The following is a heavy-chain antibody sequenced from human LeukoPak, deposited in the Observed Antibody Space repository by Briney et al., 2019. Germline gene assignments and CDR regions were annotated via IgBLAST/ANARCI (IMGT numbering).Heavy chain of an antibody. J-gene: IGHJ4*02. CDR1: GFTFSSYA. D-gene: IGHD3-16*01. Sequence: GGSLRLSCSASGFTFSSYAMHWVRQAPGKGLQYVSSITSNGDTTYYADSVKGRFTISRDNSKNTLYLQMSSLRSEDTAVYCCLRDRVGVSEYWGQGSLVTVSS. CDR2: ITSNGDTT. V-gene: IGHV3-64D*09. CDR3: LRDRVGVSEY.